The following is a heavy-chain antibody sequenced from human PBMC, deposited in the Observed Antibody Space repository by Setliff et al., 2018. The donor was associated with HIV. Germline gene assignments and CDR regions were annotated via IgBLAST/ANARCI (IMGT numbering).Heavy chain of an antibody. CDR2: IIPILGIA. CDR3: AGPRGDEAFDI. CDR1: GYTFTTYY. V-gene: IGHV1-69*10. Sequence: SVKVSCKASGYTFTTYYIHWVRQAPGQGLEWMGGIIPILGIANYAQKFQGRVTITADKSTSTVYMELRSLRSEDTAVYFCAGPRGDEAFDIWGQGTMVTVSS. J-gene: IGHJ3*02. D-gene: IGHD3-10*01.